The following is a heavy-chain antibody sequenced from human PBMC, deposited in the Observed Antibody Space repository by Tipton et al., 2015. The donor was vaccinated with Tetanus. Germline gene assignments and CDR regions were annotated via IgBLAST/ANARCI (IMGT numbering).Heavy chain of an antibody. CDR3: ARDRGDYIYYGMDV. CDR1: GYTLTGYY. D-gene: IGHD3-22*01. V-gene: IGHV1-2*02. Sequence: QVQLVQSGAELKKPGASVKVSCTASGYTLTGYYMYWVRQATGQGLEWVGSIDPNSGDTIYAQNVQGRVTMTRDTSISTVYMELSRLRSDDTAVYYCARDRGDYIYYGMDVWGPGTTVTVSS. J-gene: IGHJ6*02. CDR2: IDPNSGDT.